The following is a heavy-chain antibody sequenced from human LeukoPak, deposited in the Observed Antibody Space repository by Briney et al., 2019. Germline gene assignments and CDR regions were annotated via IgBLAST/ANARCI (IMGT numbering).Heavy chain of an antibody. V-gene: IGHV3-9*03. CDR1: GFTFSSYS. D-gene: IGHD3-3*01. CDR2: ISWNSGSI. Sequence: PGGSLRLSCAASGFTFSSYSMNWVRQAPGKGLEWVSGISWNSGSIGYADSVKGRFTISRDNAKNSLYLQVNSLRAEDMALYYCAKDRYYDFWSGYLFDYWGQGTLVTVSS. J-gene: IGHJ4*02. CDR3: AKDRYYDFWSGYLFDY.